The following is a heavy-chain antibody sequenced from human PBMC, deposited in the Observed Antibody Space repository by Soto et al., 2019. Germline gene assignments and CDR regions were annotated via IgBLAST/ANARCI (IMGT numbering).Heavy chain of an antibody. CDR3: ARDKITGLFDY. J-gene: IGHJ4*02. V-gene: IGHV4-34*01. CDR1: GGTFSGYY. D-gene: IGHD2-8*02. CDR2: INHSGST. Sequence: QVQIQQWGAGLLKPSETLSLTCAVYGGTFSGYYWTWIRQTPGTGLEWIGEINHSGSTNYNPYLKSRVTISVDTSKNQFSLKLTSVTAADTAVYYCARDKITGLFDYWGQGTLVTVSS.